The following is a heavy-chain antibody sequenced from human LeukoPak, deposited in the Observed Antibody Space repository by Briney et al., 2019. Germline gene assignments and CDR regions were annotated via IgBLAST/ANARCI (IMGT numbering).Heavy chain of an antibody. CDR1: GFTFSSYA. J-gene: IGHJ6*02. Sequence: PGRSLRLSCAASGFTFSSYAMHWVRQAPGKGLEWVAVISYDGSNKYYADSVKGRFTISRHNSKNTLYLQMNSLRAEDTAVCYCARDNPDYGMDVWGQGTTVTVSS. CDR3: ARDNPDYGMDV. CDR2: ISYDGSNK. V-gene: IGHV3-30*01.